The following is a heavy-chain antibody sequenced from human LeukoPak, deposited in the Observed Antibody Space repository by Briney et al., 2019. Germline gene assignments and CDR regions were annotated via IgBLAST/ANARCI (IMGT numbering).Heavy chain of an antibody. CDR2: IYYSGST. D-gene: IGHD1-1*01. V-gene: IGHV4-61*01. CDR1: GGSVSSGSYY. CDR3: ARDSFGTGTGTTQGMDV. J-gene: IGHJ6*04. Sequence: PSETLSLTCTVSGGSVSSGSYYWSWIRQPPGKGLEWIGYIYYSGSTNYNPSLKSRVTISVDTSKNQFSLKLSSVTAADTAAYYCARDSFGTGTGTTQGMDVWGKGTTVTVSS.